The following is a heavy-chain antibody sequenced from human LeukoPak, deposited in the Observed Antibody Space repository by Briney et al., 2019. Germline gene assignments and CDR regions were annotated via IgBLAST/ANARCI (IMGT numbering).Heavy chain of an antibody. CDR1: GGSISSYY. CDR3: ARTYDSPGYYSPDYYYMDV. Sequence: ETLSLTCTVSGGSISSYYWSWIRQPAGKGLEWIGRIYTSGSTNYNPSLKSRVTMSVDTSKNQFSLKLSSVTAADTAVYYCARTYDSPGYYSPDYYYMDVWGKGTTVTISS. V-gene: IGHV4-4*07. J-gene: IGHJ6*03. CDR2: IYTSGST. D-gene: IGHD3-22*01.